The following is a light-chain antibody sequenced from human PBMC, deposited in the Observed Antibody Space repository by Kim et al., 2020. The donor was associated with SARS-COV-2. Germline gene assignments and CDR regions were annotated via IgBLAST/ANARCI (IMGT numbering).Light chain of an antibody. CDR2: GIN. CDR1: SLRIYY. CDR3: NSRDSNDNVV. V-gene: IGLV3-19*01. Sequence: VALGQTVRITRQGDSLRIYYAPGYQQRPGQAPVLVIYGINNRPSGIPDRFSGSSSGNTASLTITGTQAGDEADFYCNSRDSNDNVVFGGGTQLTVL. J-gene: IGLJ2*01.